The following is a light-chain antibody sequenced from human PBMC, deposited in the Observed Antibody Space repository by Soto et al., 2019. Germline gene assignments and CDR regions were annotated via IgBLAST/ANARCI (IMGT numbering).Light chain of an antibody. CDR1: SSNIGSNP. V-gene: IGLV1-44*01. J-gene: IGLJ2*01. Sequence: QLVLTQPPSASGTPGQRVTISCSGSSSNIGSNPVSWYQQLPGTAPKLVIYSNNRRPSGVPDRFSASKSGTSASLAISGLQSEDEADYYCTAWDDSLNGPVVFGGGTQLTVL. CDR3: TAWDDSLNGPVV. CDR2: SNN.